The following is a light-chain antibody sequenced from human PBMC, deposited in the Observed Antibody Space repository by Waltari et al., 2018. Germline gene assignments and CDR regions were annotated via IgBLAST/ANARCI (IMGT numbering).Light chain of an antibody. CDR3: QQFNNWPQT. Sequence: EVVMTQSPATLSVSPGERATLSGRASQSVSRDLAWYQQKPGQAPRLPIHGASTRITGVPARFTGSGSGAEFSLTISSLQSEDVAIYYCQQFNNWPQTFGGGTQVEIK. J-gene: IGKJ4*01. CDR1: QSVSRD. CDR2: GAS. V-gene: IGKV3-15*01.